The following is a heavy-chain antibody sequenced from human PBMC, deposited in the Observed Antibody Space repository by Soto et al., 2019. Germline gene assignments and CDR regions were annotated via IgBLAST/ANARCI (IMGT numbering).Heavy chain of an antibody. CDR1: DGSFSDYY. D-gene: IGHD6-6*01. V-gene: IGHV4-34*01. CDR3: ARRPYSSSSGYYYGMDV. CDR2: INHSGSA. J-gene: IGHJ6*02. Sequence: QEQLQQWGAGLLKPSETLSLTCAVYDGSFSDYYWSWLRQPPGKGLEWIGEINHSGSANYNPSLKSRVTTAVDKSKNQFSLKVSSVTAADTAVYYCARRPYSSSSGYYYGMDVWGQGTTVTVSS.